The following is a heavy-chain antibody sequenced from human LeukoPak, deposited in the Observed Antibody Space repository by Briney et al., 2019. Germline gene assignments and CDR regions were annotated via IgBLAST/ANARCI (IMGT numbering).Heavy chain of an antibody. V-gene: IGHV1-2*02. CDR2: INPNSGGT. CDR3: ARVLDSGYPVWDC. J-gene: IGHJ4*02. CDR1: GYSFTGYY. Sequence: ASMKVSCKASGYSFTGYYMHWVRQAPGQGLEWMGCINPNSGGTDYAQKFQGRVTMTRDTSISTAYMELSRLRSDDTAVYYCARVLDSGYPVWDCWGQGTLVTVSS. D-gene: IGHD5-12*01.